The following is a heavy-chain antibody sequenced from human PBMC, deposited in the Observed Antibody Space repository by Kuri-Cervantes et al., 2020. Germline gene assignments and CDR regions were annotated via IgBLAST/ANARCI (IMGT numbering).Heavy chain of an antibody. CDR1: GLTFSNYW. J-gene: IGHJ4*02. Sequence: GESLKISCRASGLTFSNYWMSWVRQAPGKGLEWVANIKEDGNEKYYVDSVKGRFTISRDNAKNSLYLQMNSLRAEDTAVYYCARHSSHGGYDVFIDFWGQGTLVTVSS. CDR3: ARHSSHGGYDVFIDF. V-gene: IGHV3-7*01. D-gene: IGHD5-12*01. CDR2: IKEDGNEK.